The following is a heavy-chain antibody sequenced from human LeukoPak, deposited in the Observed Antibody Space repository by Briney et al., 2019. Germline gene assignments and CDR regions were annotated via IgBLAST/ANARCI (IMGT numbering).Heavy chain of an antibody. Sequence: PSETLSLTCTVSGGSISSGSYYWNWIRQPAGKGLEWIGRIYSSGSTNYNPSLKSRVTISVDTSKNQFSLKLSFVSAADTAVYYCAREGDFTGYFFDYWGQGTLVTVSS. D-gene: IGHD3-9*01. J-gene: IGHJ4*02. V-gene: IGHV4-61*02. CDR2: IYSSGST. CDR3: AREGDFTGYFFDY. CDR1: GGSISSGSYY.